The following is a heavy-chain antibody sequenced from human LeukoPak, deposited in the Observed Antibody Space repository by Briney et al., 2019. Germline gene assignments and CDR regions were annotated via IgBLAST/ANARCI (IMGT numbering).Heavy chain of an antibody. CDR1: GFPFSETA. V-gene: IGHV3-15*01. CDR3: VTDTVVPLAQIDH. J-gene: IGHJ4*02. D-gene: IGHD4/OR15-4a*01. CDR2: VRSVAAGGAT. Sequence: GGSLRLSCVASGFPFSETAMTWVRQAPGQGLEWVGRVRSVAAGGATEYAAPVEGRFIISRDDSKYTLSLQMNSLQIEDTAVYFCVTDTVVPLAQIDHWGQGTPVTVSS.